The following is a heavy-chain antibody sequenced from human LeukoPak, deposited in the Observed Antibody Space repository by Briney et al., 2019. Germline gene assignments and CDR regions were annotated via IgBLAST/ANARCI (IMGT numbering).Heavy chain of an antibody. J-gene: IGHJ3*02. Sequence: PGRSLRLSCAASGFTFSDHHMTWIRQAPGKGLEWLSYISGSGSTIFYADSVKGRLTISRDNAKKSLYLQMNSLRAEDTAVYYCARIQSGFDIWGQGTMVTVSS. CDR3: ARIQSGFDI. D-gene: IGHD1-26*01. CDR1: GFTFSDHH. V-gene: IGHV3-11*04. CDR2: ISGSGSTI.